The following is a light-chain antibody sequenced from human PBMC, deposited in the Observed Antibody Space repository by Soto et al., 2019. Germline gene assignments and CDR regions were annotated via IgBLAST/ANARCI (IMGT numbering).Light chain of an antibody. CDR2: WAS. Sequence: DIVMTQSPDSLAVSLGERATINCKSSQSVLYSSNNKNYLAWYQQKPGQPPKLFIYWASTRESGVPDRFSGSGSGTDFTLTISSLQAEDAAVYYYQQYYSTPLTFAGGTKVEIK. CDR1: QSVLYSSNNKNY. J-gene: IGKJ4*01. V-gene: IGKV4-1*01. CDR3: QQYYSTPLT.